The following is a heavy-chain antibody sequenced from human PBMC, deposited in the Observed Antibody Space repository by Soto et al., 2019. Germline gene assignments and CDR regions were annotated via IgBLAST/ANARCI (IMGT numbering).Heavy chain of an antibody. Sequence: QVQLVESGGGVVQPGRSLRLSCAASGFTFSSYGMHWVRQAPGKGLEWVAVIWYDGSNKYYADSVKGRFTISRDNSKNTLYLQMNSVRAEDTAVYYCARESGDYDFWSGYYEQNWFDPWGQGTLVTVSS. J-gene: IGHJ5*02. CDR2: IWYDGSNK. D-gene: IGHD3-3*01. CDR1: GFTFSSYG. CDR3: ARESGDYDFWSGYYEQNWFDP. V-gene: IGHV3-33*01.